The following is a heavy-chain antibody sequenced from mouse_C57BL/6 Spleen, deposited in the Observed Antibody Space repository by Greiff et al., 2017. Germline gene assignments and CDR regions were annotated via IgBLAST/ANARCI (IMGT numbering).Heavy chain of an antibody. Sequence: VKLQQPGAELVKPGASVKLSCKASGYTFTSYWMQWVKQRPGQGLEWIGEIDPSDSYTNYNQKFKGKATLTVDTSSSTAYMQLSSLTSEDSAVYYCAREGVDYWGQGTSVTVSS. V-gene: IGHV1-50*01. CDR3: AREGVDY. CDR2: IDPSDSYT. CDR1: GYTFTSYW. J-gene: IGHJ4*01.